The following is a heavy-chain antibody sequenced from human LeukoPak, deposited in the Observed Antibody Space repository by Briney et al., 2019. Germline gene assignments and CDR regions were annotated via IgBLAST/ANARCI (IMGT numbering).Heavy chain of an antibody. J-gene: IGHJ2*01. CDR2: ISGSGGST. CDR3: AREGDSGSYWYFDL. CDR1: GFTFSSYA. V-gene: IGHV3-23*01. Sequence: GGSLRLSCAASGFTFSSYAMSWVRQAPGKGLEWVSAISGSGGSTYYADSVKGRFTISRDNSKNTLYLQMNSLRAEDTAVYCCAREGDSGSYWYFDLWGRGTLVTVSS. D-gene: IGHD1-26*01.